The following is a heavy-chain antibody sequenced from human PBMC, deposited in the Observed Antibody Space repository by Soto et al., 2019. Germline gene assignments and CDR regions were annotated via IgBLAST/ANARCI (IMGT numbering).Heavy chain of an antibody. Sequence: GGSLRLSCAASGFTFSSYAMSWVRQAPGKGLEWVSAISGSGGSTYYADSVKGRFTISRDNSKNTLYLQMNSLRAEDTAVYYCAKLWFGELLSLGLFDYWGRGNLVTVSS. CDR1: GFTFSSYA. CDR3: AKLWFGELLSLGLFDY. CDR2: ISGSGGST. J-gene: IGHJ4*02. V-gene: IGHV3-23*01. D-gene: IGHD3-10*01.